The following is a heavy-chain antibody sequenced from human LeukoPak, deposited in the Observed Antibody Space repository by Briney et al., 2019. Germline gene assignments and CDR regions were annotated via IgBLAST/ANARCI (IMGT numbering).Heavy chain of an antibody. Sequence: GESLKISCKGSGYSFTNYWIGWVRQMPGKGLEWMGVIYPGDSDTRYSPSFQGQVTISADKSINTAYPQWSSLKASDTATYYCARRYDNTGYYVYWGQGTLVTVSS. CDR2: IYPGDSDT. V-gene: IGHV5-51*01. D-gene: IGHD3-22*01. J-gene: IGHJ4*02. CDR3: ARRYDNTGYYVY. CDR1: GYSFTNYW.